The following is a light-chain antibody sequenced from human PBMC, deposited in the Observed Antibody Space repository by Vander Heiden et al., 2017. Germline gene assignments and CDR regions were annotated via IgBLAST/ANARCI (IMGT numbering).Light chain of an antibody. CDR2: AAS. CDR1: QSISSY. CDR3: QQSYSTPIT. Sequence: DIQMTKSPSSLSASVGDRVTITCRASQSISSYLNWYQQKPGKAPKLLIYAASSLQSGVPSRFSGSGSGTDFTLTFSSLQPEDFATYYCQQSYSTPITFGQGTRLXIK. V-gene: IGKV1-39*01. J-gene: IGKJ5*01.